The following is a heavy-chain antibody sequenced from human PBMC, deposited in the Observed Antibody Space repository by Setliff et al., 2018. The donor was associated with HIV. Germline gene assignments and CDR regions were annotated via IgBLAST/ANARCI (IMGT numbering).Heavy chain of an antibody. J-gene: IGHJ4*01. CDR1: GYTLTEVS. Sequence: ASVKVSCKVSGYTLTEVSMHWVRQAPGEGPEWMGGLDPEDGKTIYAQKFQCRVSMTEDTSTDTASMGPRGLRFDDTSVYYCAIVRRIITFGGLVGLVQSLYYFHCWGHGTLVTVSS. V-gene: IGHV1-24*01. D-gene: IGHD3-16*02. CDR3: AIVRRIITFGGLVGLVQSLYYFHC. CDR2: LDPEDGKT.